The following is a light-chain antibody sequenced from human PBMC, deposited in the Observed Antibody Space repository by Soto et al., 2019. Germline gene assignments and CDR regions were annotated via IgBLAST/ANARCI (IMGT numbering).Light chain of an antibody. CDR2: EVS. Sequence: QSALTQPPSASGSPGQSVTISCTGTSSDVGAYNYVSWYQQHPGKAPKVLIFEVSKRPSGVPGRFTGSKSGNTASLTVYGLQAEDEADYYCCSYAGSTNLGVFGGGTKLTVL. V-gene: IGLV2-8*01. CDR3: CSYAGSTNLGV. CDR1: SSDVGAYNY. J-gene: IGLJ3*02.